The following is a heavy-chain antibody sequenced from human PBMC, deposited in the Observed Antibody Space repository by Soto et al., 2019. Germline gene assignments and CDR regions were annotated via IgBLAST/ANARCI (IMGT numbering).Heavy chain of an antibody. J-gene: IGHJ4*02. CDR1: GFTFENYA. V-gene: IGHV3-9*01. CDR2: VTWDSGNV. D-gene: IGHD6-13*01. CDR3: VKSKFSSSWKGALDY. Sequence: VQLVESGGALVETGRSFRLSCTASGFTFENYAMYWVRQRPGKGLEWVSSVTWDSGNVAYAGSVKGRFTIARDNAKKSLFLEMNDLRVEDTAVYYCVKSKFSSSWKGALDYWCQGTLVSVSS.